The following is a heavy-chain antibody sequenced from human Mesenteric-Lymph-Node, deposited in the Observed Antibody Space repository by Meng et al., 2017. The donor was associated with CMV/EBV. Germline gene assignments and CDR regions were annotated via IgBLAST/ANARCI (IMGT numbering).Heavy chain of an antibody. J-gene: IGHJ4*02. CDR1: GGSIIGYF. Sequence: GSLRLSCGVYGGSIIGYFWSWIRQSPGKGLEWIGEISHAGTTNYNPSLKSRVTLSLDMSKNQFSLNLSSVTAADTAVYYCARDGAAAIPLDHWGQGTVVTVSS. CDR3: ARDGAAAIPLDH. CDR2: ISHAGTT. V-gene: IGHV4-34*01. D-gene: IGHD2-2*02.